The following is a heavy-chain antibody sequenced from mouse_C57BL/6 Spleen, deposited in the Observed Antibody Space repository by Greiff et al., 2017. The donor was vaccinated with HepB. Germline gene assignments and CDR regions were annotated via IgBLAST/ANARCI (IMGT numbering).Heavy chain of an antibody. CDR1: GYAFTNYL. D-gene: IGHD2-1*01. CDR3: ARSYYGNYVRYAMDY. Sequence: VQLVESGAELVRPGTSVKVSCKASGYAFTNYLIEWVKQRPGQGLEWIGVINPGSGGTNYNEKFKGKATLTADKSSSTAYMQLSSLTSEDSAVYFCARSYYGNYVRYAMDYWGQGTSVTVSS. V-gene: IGHV1-54*01. J-gene: IGHJ4*01. CDR2: INPGSGGT.